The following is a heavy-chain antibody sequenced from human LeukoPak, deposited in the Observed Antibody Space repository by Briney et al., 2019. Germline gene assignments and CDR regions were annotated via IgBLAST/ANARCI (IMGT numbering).Heavy chain of an antibody. CDR2: ISSSSSYI. D-gene: IGHD4-17*01. CDR3: AKGDPTVNY. CDR1: GFTFSSYS. Sequence: PGGSLRLSCAASGFTFSSYSMNWVRQAPGKGLEWVSSISSSSSYIYYADSVKGRFSISRDNSKNTLYLQMNSLRAEDTAVYYCAKGDPTVNYWGQGTLVTVSS. J-gene: IGHJ4*02. V-gene: IGHV3-21*01.